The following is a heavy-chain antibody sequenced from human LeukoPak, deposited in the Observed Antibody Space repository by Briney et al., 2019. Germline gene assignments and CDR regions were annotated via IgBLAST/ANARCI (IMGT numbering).Heavy chain of an antibody. D-gene: IGHD6-19*01. Sequence: GGSLRLSCAASGFTFSSYEMNWVRQAPGKGLEWVANINPDGTDKKYVDSVKGRFTISRDNAKNSLYVQMNSLRVEDTAMYYCVREGGSGWYSGWFDPWGQGTLVTVSS. J-gene: IGHJ5*02. V-gene: IGHV3-7*01. CDR3: VREGGSGWYSGWFDP. CDR2: INPDGTDK. CDR1: GFTFSSYE.